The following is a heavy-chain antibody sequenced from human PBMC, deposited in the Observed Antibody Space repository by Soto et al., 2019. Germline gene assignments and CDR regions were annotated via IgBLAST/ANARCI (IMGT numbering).Heavy chain of an antibody. D-gene: IGHD1-1*01. Sequence: ASVKVSCKASGYTFTSYGISWVRQAPGQGLEWMGWISAYNGNTNYAQKLQGRVTMTTDTSTSTAYMELRSLRSDDTAVYYCARDRVPGDYYYYGMDVWGQGTTVTVSS. CDR2: ISAYNGNT. CDR1: GYTFTSYG. V-gene: IGHV1-18*04. CDR3: ARDRVPGDYYYYGMDV. J-gene: IGHJ6*02.